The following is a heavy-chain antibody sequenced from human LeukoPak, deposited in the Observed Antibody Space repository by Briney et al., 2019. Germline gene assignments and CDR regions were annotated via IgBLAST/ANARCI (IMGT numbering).Heavy chain of an antibody. CDR3: ARDRRGSYPDY. D-gene: IGHD1-26*01. Sequence: ASVKVSCKASNCTFSSYGISWVRQAPGQGLEWMGWISPYNGNTNHAQKFQGRVTLTTDTSTSTAYMELRSLRSDDTAVYYCARDRRGSYPDYWGQGTLVTVSS. J-gene: IGHJ4*02. CDR1: NCTFSSYG. V-gene: IGHV1-18*01. CDR2: ISPYNGNT.